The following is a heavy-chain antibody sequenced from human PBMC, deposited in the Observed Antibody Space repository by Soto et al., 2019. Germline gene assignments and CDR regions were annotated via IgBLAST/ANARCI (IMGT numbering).Heavy chain of an antibody. CDR3: ARSVGPRRFLEWFYYMDV. J-gene: IGHJ6*03. CDR1: GFTFSDYY. V-gene: IGHV3-11*01. D-gene: IGHD3-3*01. Sequence: GGSLRLSCAASGFTFSDYYMSWIRQAPGKGLEWVSYISSSGSTIYYADSVKGRFTISRDNAKNSLYLQMNSLRAEDTAVYYCARSVGPRRFLEWFYYMDVWGKGTTVTVSS. CDR2: ISSSGSTI.